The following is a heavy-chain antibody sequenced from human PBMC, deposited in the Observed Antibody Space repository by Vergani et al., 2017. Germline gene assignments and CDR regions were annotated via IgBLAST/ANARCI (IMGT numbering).Heavy chain of an antibody. J-gene: IGHJ6*03. CDR2: IYTSGST. V-gene: IGHV4-4*07. CDR1: GGSISSYY. D-gene: IGHD2-2*01. Sequence: QVQLQESGPGLVKPSETLSLTCTVSGGSISSYYWSWIRQPAGKGLEWIGRIYTSGSTNYNPSLKSRVTMSVDTSKNQFSLKLSSVTAADTAVYYCARVVREDIVVVPAATRYYYYMDVWGKGTTVTVSS. CDR3: ARVVREDIVVVPAATRYYYYMDV.